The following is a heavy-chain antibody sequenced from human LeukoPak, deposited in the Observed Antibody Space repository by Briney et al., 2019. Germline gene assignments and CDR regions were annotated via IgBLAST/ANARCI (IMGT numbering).Heavy chain of an antibody. V-gene: IGHV3-7*01. J-gene: IGHJ4*02. Sequence: PVGSLRLSCAASGFTLSSYWMSWVRQAPGKGLEWVANIKQDGSEKYYVDSVKGRFTISRDNAKNSLYLQMNSLRAEDTAVYYCVRPRWLQSPFDYWGQGTLVTVSS. CDR3: VRPRWLQSPFDY. CDR1: GFTLSSYW. D-gene: IGHD5-24*01. CDR2: IKQDGSEK.